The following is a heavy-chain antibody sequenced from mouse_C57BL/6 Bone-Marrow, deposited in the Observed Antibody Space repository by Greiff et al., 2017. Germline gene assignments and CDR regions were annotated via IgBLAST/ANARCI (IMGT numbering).Heavy chain of an antibody. D-gene: IGHD1-1*02. CDR1: GYTFTSYW. Sequence: QVQLKQSGAELVRPGTSVKLSCKASGYTFTSYWMHWVKQRPGQGLEWIGVIDPSDSYTNYNQKFKGKATLTVDTSSSTAYMQLSSLTSEDAAVXYCARLGLLWYYFDYWGQGTTLTVSS. CDR2: IDPSDSYT. V-gene: IGHV1-59*01. J-gene: IGHJ2*01. CDR3: ARLGLLWYYFDY.